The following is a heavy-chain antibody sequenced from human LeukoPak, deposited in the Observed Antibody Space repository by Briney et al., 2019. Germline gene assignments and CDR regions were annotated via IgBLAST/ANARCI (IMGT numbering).Heavy chain of an antibody. Sequence: PGGSLRLSCAASGFTFGSYAMNWVRQAPGKGLEWVSSISSTGTYIYYTDSVKGRFTISRDIANSLLYLQMNSLRADDTAVYYCARDLDYSTGFDYWGQGTLVTVSS. CDR1: GFTFGSYA. CDR2: ISSTGTYI. CDR3: ARDLDYSTGFDY. J-gene: IGHJ4*02. D-gene: IGHD4-11*01. V-gene: IGHV3-21*01.